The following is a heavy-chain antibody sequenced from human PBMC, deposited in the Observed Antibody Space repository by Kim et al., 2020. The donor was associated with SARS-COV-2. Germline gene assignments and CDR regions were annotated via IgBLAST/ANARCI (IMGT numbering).Heavy chain of an antibody. J-gene: IGHJ6*02. Sequence: PSLKRRGTIAVDTSENQFSLKLSSVTAADTAVYYCARDSGIAAASYGMDVWGQGTTVTVSS. D-gene: IGHD6-13*01. CDR3: ARDSGIAAASYGMDV. V-gene: IGHV4-59*01.